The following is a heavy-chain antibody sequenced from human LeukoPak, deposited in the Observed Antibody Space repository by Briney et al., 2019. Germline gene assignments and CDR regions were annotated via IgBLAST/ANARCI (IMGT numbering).Heavy chain of an antibody. CDR3: ARGPSTAGYFQH. Sequence: GASVKVSCKASGGTFSSYAISCVRQAPGQGLEWMGGIIPIFGTANYAQKFQGRVTITADESTSTAYMELSSLRSEDTAVYYCARGPSTAGYFQHWGQGTLVTVSS. D-gene: IGHD6-25*01. CDR2: IIPIFGTA. J-gene: IGHJ1*01. CDR1: GGTFSSYA. V-gene: IGHV1-69*13.